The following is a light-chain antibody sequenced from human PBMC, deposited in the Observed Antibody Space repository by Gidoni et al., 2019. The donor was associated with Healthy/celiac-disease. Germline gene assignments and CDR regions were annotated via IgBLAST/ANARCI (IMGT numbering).Light chain of an antibody. Sequence: SYELTQPPSVSVSPGQTARITCSGDVLPKQYAYWYQQKPGQAPVLVIYKDSERPSGLPERFSGSSSGTTVTLTISGVQAEDEADYYCQSADSSGTYVFGTGTKVTVL. V-gene: IGLV3-25*03. CDR3: QSADSSGTYV. J-gene: IGLJ1*01. CDR2: KDS. CDR1: VLPKQY.